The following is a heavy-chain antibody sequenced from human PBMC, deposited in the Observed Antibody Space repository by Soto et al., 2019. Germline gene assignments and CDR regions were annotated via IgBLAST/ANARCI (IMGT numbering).Heavy chain of an antibody. CDR2: ISGSGGST. CDR3: AKGGYDYISLNSYSAY. CDR1: GFTFSSYA. D-gene: IGHD5-12*01. Sequence: PGGSLRLSCAASGFTFSSYAMSWVRQAPGKGLEWVSAISGSGGSTYYADSVKGRFTISRDNSKNTLYLQMNSMRAEDTAVYYCAKGGYDYISLNSYSAYCAHGTLVTAPQ. V-gene: IGHV3-23*01. J-gene: IGHJ4*01.